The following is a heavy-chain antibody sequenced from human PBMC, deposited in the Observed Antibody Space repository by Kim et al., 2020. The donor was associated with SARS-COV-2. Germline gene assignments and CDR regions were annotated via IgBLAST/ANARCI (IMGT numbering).Heavy chain of an antibody. Sequence: ASVKVSCKTSGYTFTNYAIHWVRQGPGQSLEWLGWLNTGSGSTKYSEKFQDRISLTRDTAATTAYMDLSGLRFEDTAIYYCVRDAIEFSGIWYDWLDPWG. CDR2: LNTGSGST. CDR3: VRDAIEFSGIWYDWLDP. V-gene: IGHV1-3*04. J-gene: IGHJ5*02. D-gene: IGHD2-15*01. CDR1: GYTFTNYA.